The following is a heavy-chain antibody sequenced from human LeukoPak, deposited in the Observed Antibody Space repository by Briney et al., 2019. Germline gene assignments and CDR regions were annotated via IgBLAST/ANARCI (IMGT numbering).Heavy chain of an antibody. J-gene: IGHJ4*02. D-gene: IGHD3-16*01. CDR3: ARFGYVAGLDL. CDR1: GFSFNSYW. V-gene: IGHV3-7*01. Sequence: GGSLRPSCAASGFSFNSYWMTWVRQAPGRGLEWVANINPAGSDTYYVDPVRGRFTISRDNAKNLVYLQMSSLRAEDTAVYSCARFGYVAGLDLWGQGTLVTVSS. CDR2: INPAGSDT.